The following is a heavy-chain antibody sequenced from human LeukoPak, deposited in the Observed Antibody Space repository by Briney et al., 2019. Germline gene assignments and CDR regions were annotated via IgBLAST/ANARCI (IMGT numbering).Heavy chain of an antibody. V-gene: IGHV1-46*01. D-gene: IGHD2-2*01. CDR3: AREIVVVPSAMGFDP. CDR2: INPSGGST. CDR1: GYSFTTYY. Sequence: ASVKVSCKASGYSFTTYYIHWVRQAPGQGLEWMGVINPSGGSTSFAQKFQAKLTMTRDTSTSTVYMELSGLRSEDTAVYYCAREIVVVPSAMGFDPWGQGTLVTVSS. J-gene: IGHJ5*02.